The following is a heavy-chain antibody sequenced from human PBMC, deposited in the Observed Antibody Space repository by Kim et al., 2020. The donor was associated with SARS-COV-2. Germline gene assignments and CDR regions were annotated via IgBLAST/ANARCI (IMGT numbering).Heavy chain of an antibody. CDR3: AKSRGGTDVFDL. V-gene: IGHV4-61*08. D-gene: IGHD1-26*01. CDR1: GVSVYTDDYY. CDR2: VYYTGRN. J-gene: IGHJ3*01. Sequence: SGTLSLTCSVSGVSVYTDDYYWTWIRRPPGEGLEWFGYVYYTGRNNYIPALRNRVTMSVDTTKNQYSLRLTSVTAADTALYSCAKSRGGTDVFDLWGQVTLLTVPA.